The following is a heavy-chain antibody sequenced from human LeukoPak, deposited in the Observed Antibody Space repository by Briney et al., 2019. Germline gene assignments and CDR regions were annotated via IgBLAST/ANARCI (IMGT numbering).Heavy chain of an antibody. CDR2: IYSSGST. D-gene: IGHD1-26*01. CDR1: GGSISNSY. Sequence: SETLSLTCTVSGGSISNSYWSWIRQPAGKGLEWIGRIYSSGSTTYNPSLKSRVTLSVDTSKNQFSLKLSSVTAADTSVYYCARDVVGSVDYWGQGTLVTVSS. J-gene: IGHJ4*02. V-gene: IGHV4-4*07. CDR3: ARDVVGSVDY.